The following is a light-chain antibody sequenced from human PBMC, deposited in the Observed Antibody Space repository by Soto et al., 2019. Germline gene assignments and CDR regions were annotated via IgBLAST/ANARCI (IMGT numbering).Light chain of an antibody. V-gene: IGLV1-47*01. J-gene: IGLJ1*01. CDR2: RNN. CDR1: SSNIGSKY. Sequence: QSVLTQPPSGSRTPVQSVTITCFGSSSNIGSKYVYWYQQLPGTAPKLLIYRNNQRPSGVPDRFSGSKSGTSASLPISGLRSEDESDFYCASWDDSLSHRHVYATRTKLT. CDR3: ASWDDSLSHRHV.